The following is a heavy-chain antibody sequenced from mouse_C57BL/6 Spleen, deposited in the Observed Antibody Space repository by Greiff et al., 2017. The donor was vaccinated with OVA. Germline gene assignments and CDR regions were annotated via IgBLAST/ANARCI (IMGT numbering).Heavy chain of an antibody. CDR3: TRDDDYYFDY. V-gene: IGHV5-9-1*02. Sequence: EVKVEESGEGLVKPGGSLKLSCAASGFTFSSYAMSWVRQTPEKRLEWVAYISSGGDYIYYADTVKGRFTISRDNARNTLYLQMSSLKSEDTAMYYCTRDDDYYFDYWGQGTTLTVSS. CDR2: ISSGGDYI. CDR1: GFTFSSYA. J-gene: IGHJ2*01.